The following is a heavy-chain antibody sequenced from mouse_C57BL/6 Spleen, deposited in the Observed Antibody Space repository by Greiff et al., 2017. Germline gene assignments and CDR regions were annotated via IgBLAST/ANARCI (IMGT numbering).Heavy chain of an antibody. J-gene: IGHJ2*01. V-gene: IGHV14-3*01. CDR2: IDPANGNT. Sequence: EVKLQESVAELVRPGASVKLSCTASGFNIKNTYMHWVKQRPEQGLEWIGRIDPANGNTKYAPKFQGKATITADTSSNTAYLQLSSLTSEDTAIYYCARSITTVVGDFDYWGQGTTLTVSS. D-gene: IGHD1-1*01. CDR3: ARSITTVVGDFDY. CDR1: GFNIKNTY.